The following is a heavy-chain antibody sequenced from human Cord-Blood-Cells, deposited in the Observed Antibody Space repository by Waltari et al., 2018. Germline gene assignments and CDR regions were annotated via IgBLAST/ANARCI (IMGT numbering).Heavy chain of an antibody. CDR1: GYTFTGYY. CDR3: VVSNWGEDGYFDL. V-gene: IGHV1-2*02. D-gene: IGHD7-27*01. J-gene: IGHJ2*01. Sequence: KVSCKASGYTFTGYYMHWVRQAPGQGLEWMGWINPNSGGTNYAQKFQGRVTMTRDTSISTAYMELSRLRSDDTAVYYCVVSNWGEDGYFDLWGRGTLVTVSS. CDR2: INPNSGGT.